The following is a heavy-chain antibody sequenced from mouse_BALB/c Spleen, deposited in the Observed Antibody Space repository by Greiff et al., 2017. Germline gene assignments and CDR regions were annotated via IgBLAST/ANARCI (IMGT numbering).Heavy chain of an antibody. D-gene: IGHD1-1*01. CDR3: ARGYANYGGFAY. CDR2: ISTYYGDA. J-gene: IGHJ3*01. Sequence: VQLQQSGAELVRPGVSVKISCKGSGYTFTDYAMHWVKQSHAKSLEWIGVISTYYGDASYNQKFKGKATMTVDKSSSTAYMELARLTSEDSAIYYCARGYANYGGFAYWGQGTLVTVSA. V-gene: IGHV1S137*01. CDR1: GYTFTDYA.